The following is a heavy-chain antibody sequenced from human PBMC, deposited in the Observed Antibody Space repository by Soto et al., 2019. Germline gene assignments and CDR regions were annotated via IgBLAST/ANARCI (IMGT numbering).Heavy chain of an antibody. CDR2: IWYDGSNK. CDR3: ARDGGPLAGGYNWFDP. J-gene: IGHJ5*02. V-gene: IGHV3-33*01. D-gene: IGHD3-16*01. CDR1: GFTFSSYG. Sequence: QVQLVESGGGVVQPGRSLRLSCAASGFTFSSYGMHWVRQAPGKGLEWVAVIWYDGSNKYYADSVKGRFTISRDNSKKTLELQMNRLRAEDTAVYYCARDGGPLAGGYNWFDPWGQGTLVTVSS.